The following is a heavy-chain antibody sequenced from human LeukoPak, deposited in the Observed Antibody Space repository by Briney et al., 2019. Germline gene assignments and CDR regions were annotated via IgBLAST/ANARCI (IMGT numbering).Heavy chain of an antibody. V-gene: IGHV1-2*02. CDR1: GYTFTGYY. CDR2: INPNSGGT. CDR3: ARALSYVYYYMDV. D-gene: IGHD1-26*01. Sequence: ASVKVSCKASGYTFTGYYMHWVRQAPGQGLEWMGWINPNSGGTNYAQKFQGRVTMTRDTSISTAYMELSRLRSDDTAVYYCARALSYVYYYMDVWGKGTTVTVSS. J-gene: IGHJ6*03.